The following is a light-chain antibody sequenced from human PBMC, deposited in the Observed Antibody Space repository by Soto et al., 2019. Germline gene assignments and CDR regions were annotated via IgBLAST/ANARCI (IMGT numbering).Light chain of an antibody. Sequence: QSALTQPASVSGSPGQSITISCTGTSSDVGAYNYVSWYQHHPGKVPKLIIYAVSNRPSGVSNRFSGSKSGNMASLTISGLQAEDEADYYCSSYTSSRTLVFGGGTQLTVL. CDR1: SSDVGAYNY. V-gene: IGLV2-14*03. CDR2: AVS. J-gene: IGLJ2*01. CDR3: SSYTSSRTLV.